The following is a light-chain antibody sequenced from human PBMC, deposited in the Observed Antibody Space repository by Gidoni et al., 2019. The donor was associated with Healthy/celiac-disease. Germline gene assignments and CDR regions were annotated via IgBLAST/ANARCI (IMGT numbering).Light chain of an antibody. J-gene: IGKJ1*01. CDR1: QSVSSN. V-gene: IGKV3-15*01. CDR3: QQYNNWPPVT. Sequence: EIVMTQSPATLSVSPGERATLACRASQSVSSNLAWYQQKPGQAPRLLIYGASTRATGIPARFSGSGSGTEFTLTISSLQSEDFAVYYCQQYNNWPPVTFGQGTKVEIK. CDR2: GAS.